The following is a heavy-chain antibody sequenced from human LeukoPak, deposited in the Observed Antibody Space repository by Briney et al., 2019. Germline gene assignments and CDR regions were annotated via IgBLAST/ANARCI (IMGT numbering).Heavy chain of an antibody. CDR1: GFTFSSYW. J-gene: IGHJ3*02. V-gene: IGHV3-7*01. CDR3: ARDRGHIQLWYYDAFDI. Sequence: PGGSLRLSCAASGFTFSSYWMSWVRQAPGKGLEWVANIKQDGSEKYFVDSVKGRFTISRDNAKNSLYLQMNSLRAEDTAVYYCARDRGHIQLWYYDAFDIWGQGTMVTVSS. CDR2: IKQDGSEK. D-gene: IGHD5-18*01.